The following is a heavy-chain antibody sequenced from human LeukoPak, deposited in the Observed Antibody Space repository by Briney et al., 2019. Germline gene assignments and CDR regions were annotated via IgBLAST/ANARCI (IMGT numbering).Heavy chain of an antibody. CDR2: INPSGGST. Sequence: ASVNVSCKASGYTFTSYYMHWVRRAPGQGLEWMGIINPSGGSTSYAQKFQGRVTMTRDTSTSTVYMELSSLRSEDTAVYYCARDGRYFDWIDAFDIWGQGTMVTVSS. CDR3: ARDGRYFDWIDAFDI. D-gene: IGHD3-9*01. CDR1: GYTFTSYY. V-gene: IGHV1-46*01. J-gene: IGHJ3*02.